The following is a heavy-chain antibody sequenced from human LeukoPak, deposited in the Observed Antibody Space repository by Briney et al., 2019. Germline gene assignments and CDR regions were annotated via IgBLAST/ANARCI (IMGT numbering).Heavy chain of an antibody. D-gene: IGHD3-10*01. V-gene: IGHV3-23*01. CDR1: GFSVSSTY. J-gene: IGHJ4*02. CDR2: MSGSGGST. CDR3: AKSRSGMVRD. Sequence: GGSLRLSCAVSGFSVSSTYMTWVRQAPGKGLEWVSAMSGSGGSTYYADSVKGRFTISRDNSKNTLYLQMNSLRAEDTAVYYCAKSRSGMVRDWGQGTLVTVSS.